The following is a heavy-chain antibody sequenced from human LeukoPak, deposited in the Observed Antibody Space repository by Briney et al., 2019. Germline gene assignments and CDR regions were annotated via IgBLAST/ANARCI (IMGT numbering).Heavy chain of an antibody. CDR1: GFTFSTYG. Sequence: GGSLRLSCAASGFTFSTYGMTWVRQAPGKGLEWVSAISGNGDNTYYADSVKGRFTISRDNFKNTLYLQMNSLRVEDTAIYYCAKLKMGPDYWGQGTLVTVSS. V-gene: IGHV3-23*01. CDR3: AKLKMGPDY. J-gene: IGHJ4*02. CDR2: ISGNGDNT. D-gene: IGHD5-24*01.